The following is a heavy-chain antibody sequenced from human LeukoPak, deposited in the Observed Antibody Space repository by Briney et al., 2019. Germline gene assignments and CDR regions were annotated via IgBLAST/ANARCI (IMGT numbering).Heavy chain of an antibody. CDR3: ARHGVGEGAFDI. J-gene: IGHJ3*02. D-gene: IGHD3-10*01. V-gene: IGHV4-4*09. Sequence: SETLSLICTVSCGSMSSYYWSWIRQPPGKGLEWIGYIYTSGNTNYNPSLKSRVTISVDTSKNQFSLKLSSVTAADTAVYVCARHGVGEGAFDIWGQGTMVTVSS. CDR2: IYTSGNT. CDR1: CGSMSSYY.